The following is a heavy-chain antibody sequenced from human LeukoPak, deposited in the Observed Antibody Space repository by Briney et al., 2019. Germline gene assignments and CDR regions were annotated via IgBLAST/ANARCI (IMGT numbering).Heavy chain of an antibody. D-gene: IGHD4-11*01. CDR3: ARVFNYPGWFDP. V-gene: IGHV4-34*01. J-gene: IGHJ5*02. Sequence: PSETLSLTCAVYGGSLRGNYGSWIRQPPGKGLEWIGEINHSGSTNYNPSLKSRVTISVDTSKNQFSLKVRSVTAADTAVYYCARVFNYPGWFDPWGQGTLVTVSS. CDR2: INHSGST. CDR1: GGSLRGNY.